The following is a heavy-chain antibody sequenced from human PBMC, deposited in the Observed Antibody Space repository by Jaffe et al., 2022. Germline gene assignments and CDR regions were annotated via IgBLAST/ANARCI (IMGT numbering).Heavy chain of an antibody. CDR3: ARDFAFCGGDCYNY. Sequence: QVQLQESGPGLVKPSQTLSLTCTASGASISSGSFYWSWIRQPAGKGLEWVGRIHTTGSTNYNPSLKSRLTISVDTSKNQFSLKMDSVTAADTAVYYCARDFAFCGGDCYNYWGQGTLVTVSS. D-gene: IGHD2-21*02. V-gene: IGHV4-61*02. CDR1: GASISSGSFY. J-gene: IGHJ4*02. CDR2: IHTTGST.